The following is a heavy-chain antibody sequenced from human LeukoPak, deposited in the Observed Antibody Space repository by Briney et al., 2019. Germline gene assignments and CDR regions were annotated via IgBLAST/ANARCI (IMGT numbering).Heavy chain of an antibody. CDR3: AIHRGSGSYYTYLDY. CDR1: GYTFTSYG. Sequence: ASVKVSCKASGYTFTSYGISWVRQAPGQGLEWMGWISAYNGNTNYAQKLQGRVTMTTDTSTSTAYMELRSLRSDDTAVYYCAIHRGSGSYYTYLDYWGQGTLVTVSS. D-gene: IGHD3-10*01. J-gene: IGHJ4*02. V-gene: IGHV1-18*01. CDR2: ISAYNGNT.